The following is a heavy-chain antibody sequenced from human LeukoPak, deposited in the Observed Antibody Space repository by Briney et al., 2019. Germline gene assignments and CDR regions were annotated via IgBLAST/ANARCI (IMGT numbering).Heavy chain of an antibody. CDR1: GFTFSSYW. J-gene: IGHJ4*02. D-gene: IGHD3-3*01. Sequence: PGGSLRLSCAASGFTFSSYWMSWVRQAPGKGLEWVANIKQDGSEKYYVDSVKGRFTISRDNAKNSLYLQMNSLRAEDTAVYYCARDGPEADFWNGPYPPYFDYWGQGTLVTVSS. CDR2: IKQDGSEK. V-gene: IGHV3-7*01. CDR3: ARDGPEADFWNGPYPPYFDY.